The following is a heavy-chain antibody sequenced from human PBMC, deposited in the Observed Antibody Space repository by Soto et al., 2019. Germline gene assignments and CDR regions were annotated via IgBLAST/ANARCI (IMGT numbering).Heavy chain of an antibody. CDR3: ARDLDTLNWFDP. D-gene: IGHD2-2*02. J-gene: IGHJ5*02. CDR1: GFTFDDYG. V-gene: IGHV3-20*01. Sequence: GGSLRLSCAASGFTFDDYGMSWVRQAPGKGLEWVSGINWNGGSTGYADSVKGRFTISRDNAKNSLYLQMNSLRAEDTALYHCARDLDTLNWFDPWGQGTLVTVSS. CDR2: INWNGGST.